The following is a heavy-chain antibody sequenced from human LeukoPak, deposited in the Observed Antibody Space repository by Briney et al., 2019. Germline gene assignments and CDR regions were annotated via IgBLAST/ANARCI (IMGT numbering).Heavy chain of an antibody. CDR3: AKDTHIVAGFDAFDI. CDR2: ISWNSGSI. Sequence: GGSLRLSCAASGFTFDDYAMHWVRQAPGKGLECVSGISWNSGSIGYADSVKGRFTISRDNAKNSLYLQMNSLRAEDTALYYCAKDTHIVAGFDAFDIWGQGTMVTVSS. V-gene: IGHV3-9*01. J-gene: IGHJ3*02. D-gene: IGHD2-21*01. CDR1: GFTFDDYA.